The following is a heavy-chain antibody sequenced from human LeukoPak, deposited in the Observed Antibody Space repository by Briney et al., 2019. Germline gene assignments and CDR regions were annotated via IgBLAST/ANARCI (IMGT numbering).Heavy chain of an antibody. D-gene: IGHD1-26*01. Sequence: GGSLRLSCSASGFDFSIYTMYWVRQAPGKGPEYVSTISGSGNGGSRYYADSVKGRFTISRDDSKSIVYLQMNNLRSEVTAVYYCVKDFGRIRGTPDSWGQGTLVTVSS. V-gene: IGHV3-64D*06. CDR3: VKDFGRIRGTPDS. CDR1: GFDFSIYT. J-gene: IGHJ4*02. CDR2: ISGSGNGGSR.